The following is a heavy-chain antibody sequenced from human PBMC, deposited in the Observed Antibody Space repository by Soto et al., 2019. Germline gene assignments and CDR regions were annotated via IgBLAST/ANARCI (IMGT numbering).Heavy chain of an antibody. CDR3: ARGRALERHQPGDWFDP. D-gene: IGHD1-1*01. CDR2: INPNSGGT. V-gene: IGHV1-2*04. CDR1: GYTFTGYY. J-gene: IGHJ5*02. Sequence: GASVKVSCKASGYTFTGYYMHWVRQAPGQGLEWMGWINPNSGGTNYAQKFQGWVTMTRDTSISTAYMELSRLRSDDTAVYYCARGRALERHQPGDWFDPWGQGTLVTVSS.